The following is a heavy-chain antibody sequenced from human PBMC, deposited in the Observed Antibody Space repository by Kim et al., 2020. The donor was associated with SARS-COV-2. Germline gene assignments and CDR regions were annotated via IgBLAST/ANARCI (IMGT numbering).Heavy chain of an antibody. Sequence: SETLSLTCVVNGGSFSGHFWTWIRQFPGRGLEWLGEVNHSGTTNYNPSLRNRVSMSIDTSTNQFSLKLTSLTAADTSVYYCARARIALGSYFDFWGPGTPVTVSS. J-gene: IGHJ4*02. CDR1: GGSFSGHF. CDR3: ARARIALGSYFDF. CDR2: VNHSGTT. V-gene: IGHV4-34*01. D-gene: IGHD7-27*01.